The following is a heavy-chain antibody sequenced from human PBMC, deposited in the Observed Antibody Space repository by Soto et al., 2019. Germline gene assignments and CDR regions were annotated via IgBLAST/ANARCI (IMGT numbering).Heavy chain of an antibody. V-gene: IGHV4-59*12. CDR3: ARVGGSSSSHNYYYMDV. D-gene: IGHD6-6*01. J-gene: IGHJ6*03. Sequence: SETLSLTCTVSGGSISSYYWSWIRQPPGKGLEWIGYIYYSGSTNYNPSLKSRVTISVDTSKNQFSLKLSSVTAADTAVYYCARVGGSSSSHNYYYMDVWGKGTTVTVSS. CDR2: IYYSGST. CDR1: GGSISSYY.